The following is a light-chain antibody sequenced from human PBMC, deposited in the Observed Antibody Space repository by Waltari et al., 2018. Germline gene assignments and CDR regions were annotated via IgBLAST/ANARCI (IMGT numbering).Light chain of an antibody. J-gene: IGKJ4*01. Sequence: ETVMTQSPATLSVSPGARAALSCRASQSVSRNVAWYQQKPGQAPRLLIYGASTRATGLPERFSGSGSGTEFTLTISSLQSEDFAVYYCQQYNNWPLTFGGGTKVEIK. CDR1: QSVSRN. CDR3: QQYNNWPLT. CDR2: GAS. V-gene: IGKV3-15*01.